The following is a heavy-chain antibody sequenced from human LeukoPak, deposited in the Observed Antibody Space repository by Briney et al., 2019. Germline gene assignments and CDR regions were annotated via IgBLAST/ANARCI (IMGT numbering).Heavy chain of an antibody. CDR2: ISYDGSNK. D-gene: IGHD3-9*01. CDR1: GFTFSSDG. V-gene: IGHV3-30*18. J-gene: IGHJ5*02. Sequence: GGSLRLSCAASGFTFSSDGMHWVCQAPGKGLEWVAVISYDGSNKYYADSVKGRFTISRDNSKNTLYLQMNSLRAEDTAVYYCAKAISASRYIFAPDSWFDPWGQGTLVTVSS. CDR3: AKAISASRYIFAPDSWFDP.